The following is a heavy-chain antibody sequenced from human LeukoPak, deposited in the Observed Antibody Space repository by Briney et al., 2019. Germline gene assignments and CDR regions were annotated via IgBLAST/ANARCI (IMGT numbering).Heavy chain of an antibody. D-gene: IGHD1-26*01. Sequence: VESLRLSCAASGFTFSSYGMHWVRQAPGKGLEWVAFIRYDGSNKYYADSVKGRFTISRDNSKNTLYLQMNSLRAEDTAVYYCAKDLRRIVGATKGMDVWGKGTTVTVSS. V-gene: IGHV3-30*02. CDR3: AKDLRRIVGATKGMDV. CDR2: IRYDGSNK. CDR1: GFTFSSYG. J-gene: IGHJ6*03.